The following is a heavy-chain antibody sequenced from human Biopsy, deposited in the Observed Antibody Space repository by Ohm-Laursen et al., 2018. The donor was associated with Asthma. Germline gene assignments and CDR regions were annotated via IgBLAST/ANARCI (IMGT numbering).Heavy chain of an antibody. CDR2: ITDTSRYI. D-gene: IGHD1-7*01. CDR3: ARDSLGISGTIYWYDW. V-gene: IGHV3-21*01. J-gene: IGHJ4*02. CDR1: GFTFSHYN. Sequence: SLRLSCTASGFTFSHYNMNWVRQAPGKGLEWVSSITDTSRYIKYADSVKGRFTISRDNAKNSLYLQMNSLRAEDTAVYFCARDSLGISGTIYWYDWWGQGTLVTVSS.